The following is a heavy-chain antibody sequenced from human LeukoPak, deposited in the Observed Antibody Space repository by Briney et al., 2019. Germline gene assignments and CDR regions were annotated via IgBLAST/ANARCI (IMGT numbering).Heavy chain of an antibody. J-gene: IGHJ4*02. V-gene: IGHV3-30-3*01. Sequence: PGGSLRLSCAASGFTFGSYAMHWVRQAPGKGLEWVAIISYDGTKKYYADSVKGRFTISRDNSKNTLYLHMNSLRAEDTAVYYCARDSSGWSGKEDYWGQGTLVIVSS. CDR2: ISYDGTKK. D-gene: IGHD6-19*01. CDR3: ARDSSGWSGKEDY. CDR1: GFTFGSYA.